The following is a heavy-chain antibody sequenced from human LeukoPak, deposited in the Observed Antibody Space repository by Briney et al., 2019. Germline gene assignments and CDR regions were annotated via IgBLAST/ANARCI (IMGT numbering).Heavy chain of an antibody. CDR1: GYSFTSYW. D-gene: IGHD6-19*01. CDR2: IYPGDSDT. Sequence: GESLKISCKGSGYSFTSYWIGWVRQMPGKGLEWMGIIYPGDSDTRYSPSFQGQVAISADKSISTAYLQWSSLKASDTAMYYCAREGGIAVAGTQFDPWGQGTLVTVSS. V-gene: IGHV5-51*01. CDR3: AREGGIAVAGTQFDP. J-gene: IGHJ5*02.